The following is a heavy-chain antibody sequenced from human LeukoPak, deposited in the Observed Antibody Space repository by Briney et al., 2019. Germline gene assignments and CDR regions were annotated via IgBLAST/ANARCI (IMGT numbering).Heavy chain of an antibody. CDR3: AKDLGSGWYVPTFDY. CDR1: GGSFSGYY. Sequence: LSLTCAVYGGSFSGYYWSWIRQPPGKGLEWVAVISYDGSNKYYADSVKGRFTISRDNSKNTLYLQMNSLRAEDTAVYYCAKDLGSGWYVPTFDYWGQGTLVTVSS. V-gene: IGHV3-30*18. J-gene: IGHJ4*02. CDR2: ISYDGSNK. D-gene: IGHD6-19*01.